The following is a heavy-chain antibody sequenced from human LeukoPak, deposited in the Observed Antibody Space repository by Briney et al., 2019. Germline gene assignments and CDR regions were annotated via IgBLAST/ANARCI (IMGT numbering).Heavy chain of an antibody. Sequence: GGSLRLSCAASGFTFSSYWMNWARQAPGKGLEWVASINHNGNVNYYVDSVKGRFTISRDNAKNSLYLQMSNLRAEDTAVYYCARDPTSLHWYFDLWGRGTLVTVSS. CDR3: ARDPTSLHWYFDL. CDR2: INHNGNVN. CDR1: GFTFSSYW. V-gene: IGHV3-7*03. J-gene: IGHJ2*01.